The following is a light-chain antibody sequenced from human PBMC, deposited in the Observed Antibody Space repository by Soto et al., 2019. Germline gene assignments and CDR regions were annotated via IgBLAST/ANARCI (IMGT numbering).Light chain of an antibody. J-gene: IGKJ1*01. V-gene: IGKV3-15*01. CDR1: QSVDIN. CDR3: QQYDNWPWT. Sequence: EIVLTQSPATLSVSPGARGTLSCRASQSVDINLAWYQQKPGQAPRLVIYGASTRATDMPGTFSGSGSGTEFTLTISSLQSEDFAVYYCQQYDNWPWTFGQGTKGDIK. CDR2: GAS.